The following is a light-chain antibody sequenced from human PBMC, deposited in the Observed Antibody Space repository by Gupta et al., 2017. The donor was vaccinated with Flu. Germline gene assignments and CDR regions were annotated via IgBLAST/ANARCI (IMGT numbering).Light chain of an antibody. Sequence: WTGTSSDVGGYNYVSWYQQHPGKAPKLMIYDVSKRPSGVPDRFSGSKSGNTASLTISGLQAEDEADYYCCSYAGSYVVFGGGTKLTVL. CDR2: DVS. CDR3: CSYAGSYVV. J-gene: IGLJ2*01. V-gene: IGLV2-11*01. CDR1: SSDVGGYNY.